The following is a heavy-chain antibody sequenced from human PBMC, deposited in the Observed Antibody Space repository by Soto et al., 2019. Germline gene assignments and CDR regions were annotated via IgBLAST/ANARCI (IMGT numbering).Heavy chain of an antibody. D-gene: IGHD3-16*01. CDR3: ARLCGPRLKPPHKTKRAAFEI. Sequence: PGESLKISCKGSGYSFTSYWIGWVRQMPGKGLEWMGIIYPGDSDTRYSPSFQGQVTISADKSISTAYLQWSSLKASDAAMYYCARLCGPRLKPPHKTKRAAFEIWGQETMVTVSS. V-gene: IGHV5-51*01. CDR1: GYSFTSYW. CDR2: IYPGDSDT. J-gene: IGHJ3*02.